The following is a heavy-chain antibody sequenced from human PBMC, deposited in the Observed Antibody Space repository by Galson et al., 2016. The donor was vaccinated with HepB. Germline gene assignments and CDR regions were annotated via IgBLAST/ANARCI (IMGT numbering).Heavy chain of an antibody. Sequence: SLRLSCAGSGFTFSSYAMYWVRQAPGKGLEYVSGLSSYGSGTYYADSVKDRFTISRDNSKNTLYLQMSSLRAEDTAVYYCVKGYYYDSGAYLISQMDFDDWGQGTLVTVSS. D-gene: IGHD3-22*01. CDR3: VKGYYYDSGAYLISQMDFDD. J-gene: IGHJ4*02. V-gene: IGHV3-64D*08. CDR2: LSSYGSGT. CDR1: GFTFSSYA.